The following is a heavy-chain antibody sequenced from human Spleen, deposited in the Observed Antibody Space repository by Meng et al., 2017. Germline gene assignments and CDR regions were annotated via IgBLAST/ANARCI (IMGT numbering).Heavy chain of an antibody. CDR1: GGSFSCYY. V-gene: IGHV4-34*01. J-gene: IGHJ4*02. CDR2: INHSGST. D-gene: IGHD1-26*01. CDR3: ARGLSGSYYGTFDY. Sequence: QVQRQQWGAGLLKPSGTLLLTWAVYGGSFSCYYWSWIRQPPGKGLEWIGEINHSGSTNYNPSFKSRVTISVDTSKNQFSLKLSSVTAADTAVYYCARGLSGSYYGTFDYWGQGTLVTVSS.